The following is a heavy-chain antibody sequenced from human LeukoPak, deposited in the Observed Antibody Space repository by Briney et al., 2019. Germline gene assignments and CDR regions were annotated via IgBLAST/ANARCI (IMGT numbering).Heavy chain of an antibody. Sequence: GGSLRLSCAASGFTFSANGMSWVRQAPGKGLEWVSGISASALTTYYTDSVKGRLTISRDNSENTLSLQMNSLGADDTAVYYGAKVEAAAGSSYYYYHMDVWGKGTTVTVSS. J-gene: IGHJ6*03. D-gene: IGHD6-13*01. CDR2: ISASALTT. CDR1: GFTFSANG. V-gene: IGHV3-23*01. CDR3: AKVEAAAGSSYYYYHMDV.